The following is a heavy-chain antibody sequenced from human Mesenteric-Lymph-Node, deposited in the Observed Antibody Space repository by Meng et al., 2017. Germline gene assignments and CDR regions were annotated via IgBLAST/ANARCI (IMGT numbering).Heavy chain of an antibody. CDR2: INAGNGNT. D-gene: IGHD6-19*01. V-gene: IGHV1-3*01. CDR1: GYTFTTYV. Sequence: QVHLVQSGAEVKKPGASGKVSCKASGYTFTTYVIHWVRQAPGQRLEWMGWINAGNGNTRYSQKFQGRVSITRDTSASTAYMELSSLRSEDTAVYYYARCIAVAGNWFDPWGQGTLVTVSS. CDR3: ARCIAVAGNWFDP. J-gene: IGHJ5*02.